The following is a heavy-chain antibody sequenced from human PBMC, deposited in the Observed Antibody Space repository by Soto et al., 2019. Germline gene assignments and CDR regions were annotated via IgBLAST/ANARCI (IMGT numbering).Heavy chain of an antibody. CDR2: IYHSGST. V-gene: IGHV4-30-2*01. CDR3: ARVPLVYDYVWGSYRTYGMDV. D-gene: IGHD3-16*02. Sequence: EWIGYIYHSGSTYYNPSLKSRVTISVDRSKNQFSLKLSSVTAADTAVYYCARVPLVYDYVWGSYRTYGMDVWGQGTTVTVSS. J-gene: IGHJ6*02.